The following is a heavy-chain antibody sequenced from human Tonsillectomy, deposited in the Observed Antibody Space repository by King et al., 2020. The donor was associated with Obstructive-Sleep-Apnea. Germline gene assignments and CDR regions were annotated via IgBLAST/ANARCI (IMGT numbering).Heavy chain of an antibody. CDR2: IIPIFDTS. CDR3: ARSLGYCSGGSCYPYGMGV. CDR1: GDTFRTYA. V-gene: IGHV1-69*18. Sequence: QLVQSGAEVMKPGSSVKVSCKASGDTFRTYAISWVRQAPGQGLEWMGRIIPIFDTSNYAQKFQGRVTITADESTSTAYMELSRLRSEDTAVYYCARSLGYCSGGSCYPYGMGVWGQGTTVTVSS. D-gene: IGHD2-15*01. J-gene: IGHJ6*02.